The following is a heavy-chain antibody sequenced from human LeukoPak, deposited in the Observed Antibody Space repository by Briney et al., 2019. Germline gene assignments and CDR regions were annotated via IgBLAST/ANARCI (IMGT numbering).Heavy chain of an antibody. J-gene: IGHJ5*02. CDR2: ISSSGSTM. D-gene: IGHD6-19*01. V-gene: IGHV3-48*03. Sequence: GGSLRLSCAASGFTFSRYEMNWVRQAPRKGLEWVSYISSSGSTMYYADSVKGRFTLSRDNDKDSLYLQMNSLRAEDTALYYCARVGSAWYGGWFDPWGQGTLVTVSS. CDR3: ARVGSAWYGGWFDP. CDR1: GFTFSRYE.